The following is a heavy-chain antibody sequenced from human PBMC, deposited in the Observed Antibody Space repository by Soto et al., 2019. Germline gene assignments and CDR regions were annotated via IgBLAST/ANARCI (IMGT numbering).Heavy chain of an antibody. CDR3: ARGPRESGEWLLFDY. V-gene: IGHV1-8*01. J-gene: IGHJ4*02. Sequence: GASVKVSCKASGYTFSTYEINWVRRAAGQGLEWMGRMNPDNGNTGYAQKFQDRVTMTRNTSISTAYMELSSLRSDDTAVYYCARGPRESGEWLLFDYWGQGVLVTVSS. CDR1: GYTFSTYE. D-gene: IGHD3-3*01. CDR2: MNPDNGNT.